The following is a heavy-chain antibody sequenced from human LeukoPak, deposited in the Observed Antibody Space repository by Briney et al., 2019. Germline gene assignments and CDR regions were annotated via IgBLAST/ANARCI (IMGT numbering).Heavy chain of an antibody. CDR2: IYYSGST. V-gene: IGHV4-59*08. D-gene: IGHD6-19*01. J-gene: IGHJ3*02. Sequence: PSETLSLTCTVSGGSISSYYWSWIRQPPGKGLEWIGYIYYSGSTNYNPSLKSRVTISVDTSKNQFSLKLSSVTAADTAVYYCARQRQWLDNAFDIWGQGTMVTVSS. CDR3: ARQRQWLDNAFDI. CDR1: GGSISSYY.